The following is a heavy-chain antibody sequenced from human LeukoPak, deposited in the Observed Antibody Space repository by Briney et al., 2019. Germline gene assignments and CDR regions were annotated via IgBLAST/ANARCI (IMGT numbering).Heavy chain of an antibody. J-gene: IGHJ4*02. CDR2: TYYRSKWYN. D-gene: IGHD7-27*01. CDR3: ARDPITGDRFDY. V-gene: IGHV6-1*01. CDR1: GDTVSSNRAA. Sequence: SQTLSLTCAISGDTVSSNRAAWNWIRQSPSRGLEWLGRTYYRSKWYNDYAPSVKSRITINPDTSRNQFSLQLNSVTPEDTAVYYCARDPITGDRFDYWGQGTLVTVSS.